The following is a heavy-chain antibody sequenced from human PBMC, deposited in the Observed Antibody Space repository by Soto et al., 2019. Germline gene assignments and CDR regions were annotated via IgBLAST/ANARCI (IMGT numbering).Heavy chain of an antibody. J-gene: IGHJ4*02. Sequence: QVQLVQSGPEVKKPGASVKVSCKGSGYTFSNYGVTWVRQAPGQGLERLGWVSAYNRNTDYAQKFEDRATMTIDTSTNTAYLELRGLTPDDTAGYYFARERRWEPLLYWGQGTL. D-gene: IGHD1-26*01. CDR3: ARERRWEPLLY. CDR2: VSAYNRNT. V-gene: IGHV1-18*01. CDR1: GYTFSNYG.